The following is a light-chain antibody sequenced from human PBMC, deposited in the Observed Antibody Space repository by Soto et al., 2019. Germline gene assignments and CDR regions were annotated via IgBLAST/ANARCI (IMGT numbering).Light chain of an antibody. CDR2: DAS. CDR1: QSISRG. J-gene: IGKJ5*01. V-gene: IGKV1-5*01. CDR3: QQYNTYST. Sequence: DIQMTQSPFTLSASVGDRVTITCRASQSISRGLAWYQQKPGKAPKALIHDASTLRSGVPSRFSGGGSGTEFTLTISSLQPDDFATYYCQQYNTYSTFGQGTRLEIK.